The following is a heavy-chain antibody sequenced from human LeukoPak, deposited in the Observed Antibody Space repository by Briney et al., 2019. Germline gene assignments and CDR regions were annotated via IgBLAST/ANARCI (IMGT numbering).Heavy chain of an antibody. Sequence: ASVKVSCKASGYTFTGYYMHWVRQAPGQGLEWMGWINPNSGGTNYAQKFQGRVTMTRDTSISTAYMELSRLRSEDTAVYYCARAPQYYDFWSGYQTRPYYFDYWGQGTLVTVSS. CDR2: INPNSGGT. CDR3: ARAPQYYDFWSGYQTRPYYFDY. D-gene: IGHD3-3*01. J-gene: IGHJ4*02. CDR1: GYTFTGYY. V-gene: IGHV1-2*02.